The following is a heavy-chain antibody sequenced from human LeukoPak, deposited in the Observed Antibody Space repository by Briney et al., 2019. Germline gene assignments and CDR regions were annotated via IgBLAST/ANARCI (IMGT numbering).Heavy chain of an antibody. D-gene: IGHD6-19*01. CDR2: ISGSGGDT. J-gene: IGHJ4*02. CDR3: AKSRYSSASYYFDY. V-gene: IGHV3-23*01. Sequence: GGTLRLSCAASGLTFINFGMSWVRQAPGKGLEWISSISGSGGDTYYADSVKGRFTISRDNFKNTLYLQMSSLRAEDTAMYYCAKSRYSSASYYFDYWGQGSLVTVSS. CDR1: GLTFINFG.